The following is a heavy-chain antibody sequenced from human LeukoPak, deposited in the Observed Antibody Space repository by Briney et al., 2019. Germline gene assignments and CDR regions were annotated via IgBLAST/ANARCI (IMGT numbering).Heavy chain of an antibody. Sequence: PGGSLRLSCTVSGFTLSSHWMSWLRHLPGNGLEWVANINEDGSEKYFMDSVRGRFTISKDNAKNSLYLQMNSLRADDTAVYYCARDFTGSSRDWGQGALVTVS. CDR1: GFTLSSHW. D-gene: IGHD1-26*01. CDR2: INEDGSEK. V-gene: IGHV3-7*01. J-gene: IGHJ4*02. CDR3: ARDFTGSSRD.